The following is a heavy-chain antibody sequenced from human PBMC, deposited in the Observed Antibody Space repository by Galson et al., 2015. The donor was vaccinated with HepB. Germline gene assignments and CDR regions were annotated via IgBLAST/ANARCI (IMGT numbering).Heavy chain of an antibody. J-gene: IGHJ4*02. CDR2: ISGSGDFI. D-gene: IGHD2-8*01. Sequence: SLRLSCAASGFSFSRYEMNWVRQAPGKGLEWVPYISGSGDFIFYADSVKGRFTISRDNAKNSLYLQMNSLRAEDTAIYYCARVDVVLKVFAIFDLWGQGTLSPSPQ. CDR3: ARVDVVLKVFAIFDL. CDR1: GFSFSRYE. V-gene: IGHV3-48*03.